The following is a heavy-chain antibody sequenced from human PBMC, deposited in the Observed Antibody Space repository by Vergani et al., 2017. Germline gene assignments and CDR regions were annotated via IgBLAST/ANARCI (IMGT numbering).Heavy chain of an antibody. D-gene: IGHD3-22*01. V-gene: IGHV1-69*18. J-gene: IGHJ4*02. Sequence: QVQLVQSGAEVKKPGSSVTVSCKASGVTFSSYAISWVRQAPGQGLEWMGRIIPIFGTTSYAQKFQGRFTILADESTSTAYMRLSSLRSEDTAVYYCARSSGYYSYYFDFWGQGTLVTVSS. CDR3: ARSSGYYSYYFDF. CDR1: GVTFSSYA. CDR2: IIPIFGTT.